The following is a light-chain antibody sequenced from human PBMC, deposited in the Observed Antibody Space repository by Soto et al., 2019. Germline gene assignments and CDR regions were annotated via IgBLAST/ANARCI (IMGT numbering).Light chain of an antibody. Sequence: DIQLTQSPSTLSASVGDRVTLTCRASQSVTDWLAWYQQKPGKAPKLLIYDASSLESGVPSRFSGSGSGTEFSLNISSLQPDDFATYYCQQYYRSCTFGQGTKVEIK. CDR3: QQYYRSCT. J-gene: IGKJ2*02. CDR1: QSVTDW. V-gene: IGKV1-5*01. CDR2: DAS.